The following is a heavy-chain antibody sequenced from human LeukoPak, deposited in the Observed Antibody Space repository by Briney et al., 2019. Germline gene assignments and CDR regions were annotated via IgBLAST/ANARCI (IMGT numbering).Heavy chain of an antibody. CDR2: IIAGNGDT. D-gene: IGHD2-2*02. V-gene: IGHV1-3*03. CDR3: ARSQYLPYFDS. J-gene: IGHJ4*02. Sequence: GASVKVSCKASGYTFTDYAIHWVRQAPGQSLEWMGWIIAGNGDTKYAHEFRGRVTITRDTSATTAYLVLSTLRSEDVAVYYCARSQYLPYFDSWGQGTLVTVSS. CDR1: GYTFTDYA.